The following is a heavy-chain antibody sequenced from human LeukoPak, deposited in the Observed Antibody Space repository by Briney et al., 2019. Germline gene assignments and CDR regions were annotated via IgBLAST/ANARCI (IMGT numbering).Heavy chain of an antibody. V-gene: IGHV1-46*01. Sequence: GASVKVSCKASGYTFTSYYMKWVRQAPGQGLEWMGGINSFGGDTTYAQKFQGRLTITTDASTSTVHMELSSLTSEDTAVYYCARDGSSVFGSVDFDYWGQRTRVIVSS. CDR3: ARDGSSVFGSVDFDY. CDR2: INSFGGDT. CDR1: GYTFTSYY. J-gene: IGHJ4*02. D-gene: IGHD2-8*01.